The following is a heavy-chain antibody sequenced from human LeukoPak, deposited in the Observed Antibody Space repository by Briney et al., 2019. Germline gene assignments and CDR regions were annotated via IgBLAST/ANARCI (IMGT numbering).Heavy chain of an antibody. Sequence: PGGSLRLSCAASGFTFSGYSINWVRQAPGKGLEWVSSISSSSTYIYYGDSVKGRFTISRDNAKNSLYLQMHSLRAEDTAVYYCARDADDLWFGDSGSWFDPWGQGTLVTVSS. V-gene: IGHV3-21*04. CDR1: GFTFSGYS. J-gene: IGHJ5*02. CDR2: ISSSSTYI. D-gene: IGHD3-10*01. CDR3: ARDADDLWFGDSGSWFDP.